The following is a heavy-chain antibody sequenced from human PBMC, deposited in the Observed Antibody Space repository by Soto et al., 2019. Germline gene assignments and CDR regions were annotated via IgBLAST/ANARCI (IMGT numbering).Heavy chain of an antibody. D-gene: IGHD2-21*01. V-gene: IGHV1-24*01. CDR2: FDPEDGET. Sequence: GASVKVSCKVSGYTLTELSMHWVRQAPGKGLEWMGGFDPEDGETIYAQKFQGRVTMTEDTSTDTAYMELGSLRSEDTAVYYCATGIQDVVVIAIPFDYWGQGTLVTVSS. CDR3: ATGIQDVVVIAIPFDY. CDR1: GYTLTELS. J-gene: IGHJ4*02.